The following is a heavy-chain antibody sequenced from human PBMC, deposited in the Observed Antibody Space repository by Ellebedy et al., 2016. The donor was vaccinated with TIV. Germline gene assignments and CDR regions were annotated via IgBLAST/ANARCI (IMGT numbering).Heavy chain of an antibody. D-gene: IGHD2-2*01. CDR3: TTDIVVVPAASATTDGMDV. CDR1: GFTFSNAW. CDR2: IKSKTDGGTT. J-gene: IGHJ6*02. Sequence: GGSLRLXXAASGFTFSNAWMSWVRQAPGKGLEWVGRIKSKTDGGTTDYAAPVKGRFTISRDDSKNTLYLQMNSLKTEDTAVYYYTTDIVVVPAASATTDGMDVWGQGTTVTVSS. V-gene: IGHV3-15*01.